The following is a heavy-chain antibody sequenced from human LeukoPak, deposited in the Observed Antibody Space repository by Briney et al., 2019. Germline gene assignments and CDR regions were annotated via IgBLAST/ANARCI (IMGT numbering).Heavy chain of an antibody. CDR2: ISSNEGST. D-gene: IGHD3-3*01. CDR1: GFTFSSYA. Sequence: PGGSLRLSCAASGFTFSSYAMPWVRQAPGKGLEYVSAISSNEGSTYYANSVKGRFTISRDNSKNTLYLQMGSLRAEDMAVYYCARVESEDYYYYGMDVWGQGTTVTVSS. CDR3: ARVESEDYYYYGMDV. V-gene: IGHV3-64*01. J-gene: IGHJ6*02.